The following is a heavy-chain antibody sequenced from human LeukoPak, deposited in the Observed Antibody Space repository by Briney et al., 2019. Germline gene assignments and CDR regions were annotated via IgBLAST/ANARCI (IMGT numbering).Heavy chain of an antibody. Sequence: GGSLRLSCAASGFTFSNYWITWVRQAPGKGLEWVASIKQDGSEKSYVDSVKGRFTISRDSGKNSLYLQMNSLRAEDTAVYYCARWSGAYHTFDYWGQGTLVTVSS. CDR2: IKQDGSEK. CDR1: GFTFSNYW. V-gene: IGHV3-7*04. CDR3: ARWSGAYHTFDY. J-gene: IGHJ4*02. D-gene: IGHD1-14*01.